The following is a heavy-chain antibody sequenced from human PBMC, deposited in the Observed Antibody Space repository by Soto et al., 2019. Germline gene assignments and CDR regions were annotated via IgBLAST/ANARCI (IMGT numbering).Heavy chain of an antibody. CDR2: ISPMFGAA. D-gene: IGHD2-15*01. CDR3: AREVQVHSPAFVY. J-gene: IGHJ4*02. CDR1: GGTFNTYA. Sequence: QVQLVQSGAEMKKPGSSVKVSCQSSGGTFNTYAMNWVRQAPGQGPEWMGDISPMFGAANYAPKFQGRVTITADESTGTSYTQSSSLTSEDTAIYFCAREVQVHSPAFVYWGQRTRVTVSS. V-gene: IGHV1-69*19.